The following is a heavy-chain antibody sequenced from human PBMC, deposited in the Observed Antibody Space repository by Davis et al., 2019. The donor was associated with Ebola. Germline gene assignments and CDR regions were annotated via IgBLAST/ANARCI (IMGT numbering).Heavy chain of an antibody. CDR2: INQDGSEK. D-gene: IGHD6-19*01. V-gene: IGHV3-7*03. CDR3: ARDSSGWRPLDY. Sequence: PGGSLRLSCAASGFTFSTYWMTWVRQAPGKGLEWVANINQDGSEKYYGDSVKGRFTISRDNAKSSLYLQMNSLRAEDTAVYFCARDSSGWRPLDYWGQGTLVTVSS. J-gene: IGHJ4*02. CDR1: GFTFSTYW.